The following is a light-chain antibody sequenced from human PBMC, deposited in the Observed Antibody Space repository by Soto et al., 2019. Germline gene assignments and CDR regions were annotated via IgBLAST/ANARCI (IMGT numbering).Light chain of an antibody. J-gene: IGKJ2*01. Sequence: EVVLIQSPATLSLSPGERATLSCRASQSVTSYLAWYQQKPGQAPRLLIYAASNRATGIPARFSGSGSGTDFTLTISSLEPEDFAVYYCQQRSNWPPVYTFGQGTK. CDR1: QSVTSY. CDR3: QQRSNWPPVYT. CDR2: AAS. V-gene: IGKV3-11*01.